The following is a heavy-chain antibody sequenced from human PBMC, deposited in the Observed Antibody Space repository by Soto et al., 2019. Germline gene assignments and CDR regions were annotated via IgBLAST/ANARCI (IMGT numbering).Heavy chain of an antibody. CDR1: GGSISSGGYY. CDR2: IYYSGST. D-gene: IGHD2-21*02. Sequence: SETLSLTCTVSGGSISSGGYYWSWIRQHPGKGLEWIGYIYYSGSTYYNPSLKSRVTISVDTSKNQFSLKLSSVTAADTAVYYXAREGDCGGDCGYYGMDVWGQGTTVTVSS. V-gene: IGHV4-31*03. CDR3: AREGDCGGDCGYYGMDV. J-gene: IGHJ6*02.